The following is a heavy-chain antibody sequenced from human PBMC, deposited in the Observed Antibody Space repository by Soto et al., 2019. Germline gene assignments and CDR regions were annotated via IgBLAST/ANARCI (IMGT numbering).Heavy chain of an antibody. CDR2: IYYSGST. CDR3: ARADYGSGSYYNNYYYYMDV. Sequence: LTCTVSGGSISSYYWSWIRQPPGKGLEWIGYIYYSGSTNYNPSLKSRVTILVDTSKNQFSLKLSSVTAADTAVYYCARADYGSGSYYNNYYYYMDVWGKGTTVTVSS. J-gene: IGHJ6*03. CDR1: GGSISSYY. V-gene: IGHV4-59*01. D-gene: IGHD3-10*01.